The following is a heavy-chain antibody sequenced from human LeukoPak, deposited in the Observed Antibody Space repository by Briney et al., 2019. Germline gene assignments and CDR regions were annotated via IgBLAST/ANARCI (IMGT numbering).Heavy chain of an antibody. CDR1: GFTFDDYA. J-gene: IGHJ4*02. CDR3: AKDTHTMVRGDGFDY. D-gene: IGHD3-10*01. V-gene: IGHV3-9*01. CDR2: ISWNSGSI. Sequence: HSGGSLRLSCAASGFTFDDYAMHWVRQAPGKGLEWVSGISWNSGSIGYADSVKGRFTISRDNAKNSLYLRMNSLRAEDTALYYCAKDTHTMVRGDGFDYWGQGTLVTVSS.